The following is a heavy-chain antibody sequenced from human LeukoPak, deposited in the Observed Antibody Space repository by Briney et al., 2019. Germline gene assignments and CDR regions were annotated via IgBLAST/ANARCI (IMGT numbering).Heavy chain of an antibody. CDR2: INHSGST. Sequence: TSETLSLTCAVYGGSFSGYYWSWIRQPPGKGLEWIGEINHSGSTNYNPSLKSRVTISVDTSKNQFSLKLSSVTAADTAVYYCARVGYCSGGSCYSGHWFDPWGQETLVTVSS. D-gene: IGHD2-15*01. CDR1: GGSFSGYY. V-gene: IGHV4-34*01. J-gene: IGHJ5*02. CDR3: ARVGYCSGGSCYSGHWFDP.